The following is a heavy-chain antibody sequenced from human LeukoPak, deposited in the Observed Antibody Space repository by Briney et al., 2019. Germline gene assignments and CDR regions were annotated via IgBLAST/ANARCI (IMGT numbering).Heavy chain of an antibody. V-gene: IGHV4-4*07. J-gene: IGHJ6*02. CDR3: ARERPFYYYGSGYYYGMDV. Sequence: SETLSLTCTVSGGSISSYYWSWLRQPAGKGLEWIGRIYTSGSTNYNPSLKSRVTMSVDTSKNQFSLKLSSVTAADTAVYYCARERPFYYYGSGYYYGMDVWGQGTTVTVSS. D-gene: IGHD3-10*01. CDR1: GGSISSYY. CDR2: IYTSGST.